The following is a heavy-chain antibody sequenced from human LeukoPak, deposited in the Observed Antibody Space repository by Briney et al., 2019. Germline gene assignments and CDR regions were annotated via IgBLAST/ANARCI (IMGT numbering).Heavy chain of an antibody. J-gene: IGHJ4*02. Sequence: GGSLRLSCAASGFTLSSYWMSWVRQAPGKGLEWVANIKQDGSEKYYVDSVKGRFTISRDNAKNSLYLQMNSLGVDDTAVYFCARVGWPLDYWGQGTLVTVSS. CDR2: IKQDGSEK. CDR3: ARVGWPLDY. D-gene: IGHD2-15*01. V-gene: IGHV3-7*01. CDR1: GFTLSSYW.